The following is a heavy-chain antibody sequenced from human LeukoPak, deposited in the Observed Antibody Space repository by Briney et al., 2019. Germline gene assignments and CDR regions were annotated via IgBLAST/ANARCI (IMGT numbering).Heavy chain of an antibody. Sequence: GRSLRLSCAASGFTFDDYAMHWVRQAPGKGLEWVSGISWNSGSISYADSVKGRFTISRDNAKNSLYLQMNSLRAEDTALYYCAKDTTPYSSSYDYWGQGTLVTVSS. D-gene: IGHD6-13*01. CDR3: AKDTTPYSSSYDY. J-gene: IGHJ4*02. CDR1: GFTFDDYA. CDR2: ISWNSGSI. V-gene: IGHV3-9*01.